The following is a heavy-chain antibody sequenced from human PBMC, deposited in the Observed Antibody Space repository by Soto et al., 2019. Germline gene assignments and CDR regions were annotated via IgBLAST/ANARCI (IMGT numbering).Heavy chain of an antibody. CDR1: GYSFTSYW. J-gene: IGHJ3*02. V-gene: IGHV5-10-1*01. CDR2: IDPSDSYT. D-gene: IGHD6-19*01. Sequence: GESPKISCKGSGYSFTSYWISWVRQMPGKGLEWMGRIDPSDSYTNYSPSFQGHVTISADKSISTAYLQWSSLKASDTAMYYCARLSGSSGWNDAFDIWGQGTMVTVSS. CDR3: ARLSGSSGWNDAFDI.